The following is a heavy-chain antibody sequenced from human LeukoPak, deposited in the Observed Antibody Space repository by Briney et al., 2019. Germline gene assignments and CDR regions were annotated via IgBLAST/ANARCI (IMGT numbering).Heavy chain of an antibody. Sequence: GGSLRLSCAASGFTFSSYAMSWVRQAPGKGLEWVSAISGSGGSTYYEDSVKGRFTISRDNSKNTLYLQMNSLRAEDTAVYYCARHLGGGFDYWGQGTLVTVSS. J-gene: IGHJ4*02. CDR1: GFTFSSYA. CDR2: ISGSGGST. CDR3: ARHLGGGFDY. D-gene: IGHD3-10*01. V-gene: IGHV3-23*01.